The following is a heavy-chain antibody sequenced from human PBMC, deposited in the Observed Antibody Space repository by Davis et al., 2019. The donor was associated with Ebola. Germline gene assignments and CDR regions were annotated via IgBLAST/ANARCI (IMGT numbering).Heavy chain of an antibody. Sequence: SVKVSCKASGGTFSSYAISWVRQAPGQGLEWMGGIILIFGTANYAQKLQGRVTMTTDTSTSTAYMELRSLRSDDTAVYYCARAGLELELPDYWGQGTLVTVSS. V-gene: IGHV1-69*05. CDR2: IILIFGTA. CDR3: ARAGLELELPDY. J-gene: IGHJ4*02. CDR1: GGTFSSYA. D-gene: IGHD1-7*01.